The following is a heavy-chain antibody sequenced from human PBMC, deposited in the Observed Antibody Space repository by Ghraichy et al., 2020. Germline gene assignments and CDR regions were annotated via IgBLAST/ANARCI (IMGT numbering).Heavy chain of an antibody. CDR1: GGTFSSYA. J-gene: IGHJ6*02. CDR3: ARECSGGSCYAYYYGMDV. CDR2: IIPIFGTA. V-gene: IGHV1-69*13. Sequence: SVKVSCKASGGTFSSYAISWVRQAPGQGLEWMGGIIPIFGTANYAQKFQGRVTITADESTSTAYMELSSLRSEDTAVYYCARECSGGSCYAYYYGMDVWGQGTTVTVSS. D-gene: IGHD2-15*01.